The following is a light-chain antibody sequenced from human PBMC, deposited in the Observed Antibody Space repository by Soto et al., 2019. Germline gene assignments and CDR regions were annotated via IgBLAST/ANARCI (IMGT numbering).Light chain of an antibody. Sequence: QSVLTQPASVSGSPGQSITISCTGTSRDVGGYNYVSWYQQHPGIAPKLLIYGVTNRPSGVSTRFSGSKSGNTASLTISGLQAEDEADYHCSSYTSASTLLYLFGTGTKVTVL. CDR2: GVT. CDR1: SRDVGGYNY. CDR3: SSYTSASTLLYL. J-gene: IGLJ1*01. V-gene: IGLV2-14*01.